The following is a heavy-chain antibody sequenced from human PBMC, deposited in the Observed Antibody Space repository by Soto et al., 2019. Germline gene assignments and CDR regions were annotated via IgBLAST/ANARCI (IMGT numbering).Heavy chain of an antibody. CDR1: GVTFSSYA. V-gene: IGHV3-23*01. CDR2: ISGSGGST. Sequence: GGSLGLSCAASGVTFSSYAMSCFRQAPGKGLEWVSAISGSGGSTYYADSVKGRFTISRDNSKNTLYLQMNSLRAEDTAVYYCAKVSMIAENYWGQGTLVTVS. CDR3: AKVSMIAENY. D-gene: IGHD3-22*01. J-gene: IGHJ4*02.